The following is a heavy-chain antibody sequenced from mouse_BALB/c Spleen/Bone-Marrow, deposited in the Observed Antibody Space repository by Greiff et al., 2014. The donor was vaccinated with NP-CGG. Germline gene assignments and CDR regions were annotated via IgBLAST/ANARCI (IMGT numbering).Heavy chain of an antibody. Sequence: VQLQQSGPGLVKPSQSLSLTCTVTGYSITRDYAWNWIRQFPGNKLEWMGYISYSGSTTYNPSLKSRISITRDTSKNQFFLQLNPVTTEDTATYYCARSSSYDYDVGFAYWGQGTLVTVSA. V-gene: IGHV3-2*02. CDR2: ISYSGST. J-gene: IGHJ3*01. CDR1: GYSITRDYA. D-gene: IGHD2-4*01. CDR3: ARSSSYDYDVGFAY.